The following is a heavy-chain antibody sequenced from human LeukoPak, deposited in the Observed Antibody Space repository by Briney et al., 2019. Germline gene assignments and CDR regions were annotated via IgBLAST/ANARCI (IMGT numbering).Heavy chain of an antibody. CDR2: ISSGATYT. J-gene: IGHJ6*03. V-gene: IGHV3-21*06. CDR1: GFSFSSYS. CDR3: ARVAMGRGSGGTNNYYYYMDV. D-gene: IGHD1-1*01. Sequence: GGSPRLSCAASGFSFSSYSMNWVPQAPGKGLEWVSSISSGATYTNYADSVKGRFTVSRDNAKNSLHLQMDSPRADDSAVYYCARVAMGRGSGGTNNYYYYMDVWGKGTTVTVSS.